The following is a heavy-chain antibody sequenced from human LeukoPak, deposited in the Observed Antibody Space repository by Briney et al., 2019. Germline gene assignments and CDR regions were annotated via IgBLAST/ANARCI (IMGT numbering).Heavy chain of an antibody. D-gene: IGHD2-2*01. CDR1: GYTFTGYY. CDR2: INPNSGGT. Sequence: ASVKVSCKASGYTFTGYYMHWVRQAPGQGLEWMGWINPNSGGTNYAQKFQGRVTMTGDTSISTAYMELSRLRSDDTAVYYCARDPLYCSSTSCYDAFDIWGQGTMVTVSS. J-gene: IGHJ3*02. CDR3: ARDPLYCSSTSCYDAFDI. V-gene: IGHV1-2*02.